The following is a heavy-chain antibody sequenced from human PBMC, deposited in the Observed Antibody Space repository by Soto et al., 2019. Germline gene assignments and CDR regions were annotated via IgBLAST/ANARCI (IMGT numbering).Heavy chain of an antibody. J-gene: IGHJ4*02. CDR1: GGTFSSYA. V-gene: IGHV1-69*06. CDR3: ARDMGYSGYDYNFEY. D-gene: IGHD5-12*01. CDR2: IIPIFGTA. Sequence: GASVKVSCKASGGTFSSYAISWVRQAPGQGLEWMGGIIPIFGTANYAQKFQGRVTITADKSTSTAYMELSSLRSEDTAVYYCARDMGYSGYDYNFEYWGQGTLVTGSS.